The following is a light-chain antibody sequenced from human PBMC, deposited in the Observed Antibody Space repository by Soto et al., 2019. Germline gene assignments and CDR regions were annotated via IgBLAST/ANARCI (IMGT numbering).Light chain of an antibody. Sequence: QSVLTQPRSVSGSPGQSVTFSCTGTSGDIGAHNYVSWYQFHPGKAPKMIIYDVNKRPSGVPDRFSGSKSGNTASLTISWLQAEDEADYYCCSYAHTSRVFGGGTQLTVL. V-gene: IGLV2-11*01. CDR3: CSYAHTSRV. J-gene: IGLJ7*01. CDR1: SGDIGAHNY. CDR2: DVN.